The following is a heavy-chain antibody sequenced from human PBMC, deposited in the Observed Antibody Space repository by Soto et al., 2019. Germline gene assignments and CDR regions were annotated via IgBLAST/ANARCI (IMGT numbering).Heavy chain of an antibody. D-gene: IGHD1-26*01. Sequence: PSETLSLTCSVSGDSINDKNWWTWLRQPPGKRLEWIGDIYHTGRSSYNPSLTSRVAMSVDKSKNQFSLKLSSVTAADTAVYYCARVVGATMRAPGFGYFDYWGQGTLVTVSS. J-gene: IGHJ4*02. V-gene: IGHV4-4*02. CDR3: ARVVGATMRAPGFGYFDY. CDR1: GDSINDKNW. CDR2: IYHTGRS.